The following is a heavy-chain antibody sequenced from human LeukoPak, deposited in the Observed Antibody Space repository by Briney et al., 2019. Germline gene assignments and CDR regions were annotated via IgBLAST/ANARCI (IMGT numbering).Heavy chain of an antibody. CDR1: GFTFSTYW. Sequence: PGGSLRLSCAASGFTFSTYWMHWVRQAPGKGLVWVSRISGDGSDTRYADSVKGRFIISRDNAKNTLYLQLNGLRAEDTAVYYCARAYGDPDDYWGQGTLVTVSS. V-gene: IGHV3-74*01. CDR3: ARAYGDPDDY. J-gene: IGHJ4*02. CDR2: ISGDGSDT. D-gene: IGHD4-17*01.